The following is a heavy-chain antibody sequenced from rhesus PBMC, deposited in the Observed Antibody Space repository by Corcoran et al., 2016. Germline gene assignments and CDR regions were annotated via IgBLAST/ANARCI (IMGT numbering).Heavy chain of an antibody. D-gene: IGHD6-31*01. V-gene: IGHV4S14*01. J-gene: IGHJ4*01. CDR2: LYGCTGSK. Sequence: QVQLQESGPGLVKPSETLSLTCAVSGGAISDYYSWSWIRQSPGKGLEWIGSLYGCTGSKYLSPFLTRRVSLYVDTSRTHGSLRLRSVSGANTAVYYCATLGGRSGWYGSDDSWGQGVLVTVSS. CDR3: ATLGGRSGWYGSDDS. CDR1: GGAISDYYS.